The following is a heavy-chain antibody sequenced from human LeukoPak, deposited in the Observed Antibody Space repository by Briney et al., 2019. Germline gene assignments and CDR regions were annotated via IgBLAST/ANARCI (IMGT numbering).Heavy chain of an antibody. CDR3: ARGPNSNWSGLDF. Sequence: GGSLRLSCAASGFTFSDYWMHWVRQAPGKGLVWVSRVNSDGSSTSYADSVKGRFTISRDNAKNTLYLQVNNLRAEDTAVYYCARGPNSNWSGLDFWGQGTLLTVSS. CDR1: GFTFSDYW. D-gene: IGHD6-6*01. CDR2: VNSDGSST. V-gene: IGHV3-74*01. J-gene: IGHJ4*02.